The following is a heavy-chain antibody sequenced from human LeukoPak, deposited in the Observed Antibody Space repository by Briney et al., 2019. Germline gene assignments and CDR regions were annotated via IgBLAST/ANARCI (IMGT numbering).Heavy chain of an antibody. CDR1: GFIFSSQP. CDR3: ARNPTEGDGHYYGMDV. D-gene: IGHD5-24*01. J-gene: IGHJ6*02. CDR2: ISTSGGDV. Sequence: GGSLRLSCAASGFIFSSQPMSWVRQAPGKGLQWVSSISTSGGDVYYADSVKGRFTISRDNSKNTLYLHMNNLRGDDTSVYYCARNPTEGDGHYYGMDVWGQGTTVTVSS. V-gene: IGHV3-23*01.